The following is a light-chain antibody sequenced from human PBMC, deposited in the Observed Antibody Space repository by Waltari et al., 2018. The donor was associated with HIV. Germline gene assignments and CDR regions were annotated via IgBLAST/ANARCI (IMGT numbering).Light chain of an antibody. J-gene: IGLJ2*01. V-gene: IGLV1-51*01. CDR3: GTWDRFLRVGV. CDR1: TSNIGGVF. Sequence: QPVLTQPPSMSAAPGQNITIPCAVTTSNIGGVFLPWYQQLPVTAPKLLIYDDDKRPSGIPDRFSGSKSGTSATLGITGLQPGDEGDYHCGTWDRFLRVGVFGGGTKLTVL. CDR2: DDD.